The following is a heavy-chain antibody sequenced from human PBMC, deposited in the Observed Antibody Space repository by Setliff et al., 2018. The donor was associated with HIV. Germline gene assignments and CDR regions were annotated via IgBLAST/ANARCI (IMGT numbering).Heavy chain of an antibody. CDR3: ARSSRGYYNPLFDY. D-gene: IGHD3-22*01. V-gene: IGHV4-39*01. CDR1: GGSISSSSYY. CDR2: VYYSGTT. J-gene: IGHJ4*02. Sequence: SETLSLTCTVSGGSISSSSYYWARVRQPPGKGLEWIGSVYYSGTTYISPSLKSRLTISIDRSTNQFSLRLNSMTAADMAMYYCARSSRGYYNPLFDYWGQGTLVTVSS.